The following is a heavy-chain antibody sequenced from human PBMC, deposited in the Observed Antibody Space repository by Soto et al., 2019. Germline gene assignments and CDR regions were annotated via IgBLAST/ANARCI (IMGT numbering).Heavy chain of an antibody. CDR1: GYTFTSYG. CDR3: ARASSSWNQPYYYYGMDV. V-gene: IGHV1-18*01. CDR2: ISAYNGNT. Sequence: QVPLVQSGAEVKKPGASVKVSCKASGYTFTSYGISWVRQAPGQGLEWMGWISAYNGNTNYAQKLQGRVTMTTDTSTSTAYMELRSLRSDDTAVYYCARASSSWNQPYYYYGMDVWGQGTTVTVSS. D-gene: IGHD6-13*01. J-gene: IGHJ6*02.